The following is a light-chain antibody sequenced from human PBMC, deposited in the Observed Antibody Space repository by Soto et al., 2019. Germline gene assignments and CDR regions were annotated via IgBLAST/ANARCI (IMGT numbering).Light chain of an antibody. V-gene: IGKV3-11*01. J-gene: IGKJ4*01. Sequence: EIVLTQSPATLSLSPGERATFSCRASQSVGKYLVWYQQKPGQAPSLLIYDASNRATGIPARFSGSGSGTDFTLTISSLEPEDFAIYCCQQYCDWPLTFSGGTKVEIK. CDR2: DAS. CDR3: QQYCDWPLT. CDR1: QSVGKY.